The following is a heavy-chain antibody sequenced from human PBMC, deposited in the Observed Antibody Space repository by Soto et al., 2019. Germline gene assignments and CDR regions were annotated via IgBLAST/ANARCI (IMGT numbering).Heavy chain of an antibody. Sequence: QVQLVQSGAEVKKPGSSVKVSCKASGGTFSSYAISWVRQAPGQGLEWMGGIIPIFGTANYAQKFQGRVTITADESTSTAYMGLSSLRSEDTAVYYCARGKLDPSGEYLDYYYGMDVWGQGTTVTVSS. V-gene: IGHV1-69*12. J-gene: IGHJ6*02. CDR3: ARGKLDPSGEYLDYYYGMDV. D-gene: IGHD3-10*01. CDR2: IIPIFGTA. CDR1: GGTFSSYA.